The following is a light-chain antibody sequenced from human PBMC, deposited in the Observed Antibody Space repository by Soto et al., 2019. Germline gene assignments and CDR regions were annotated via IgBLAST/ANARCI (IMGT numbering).Light chain of an antibody. CDR3: CSYAGSSTLV. CDR1: SSVVGSYNL. J-gene: IGLJ2*01. Sequence: QSALTQPASVSGPPGKSFTISGIGPSSVVGSYNLVSWYQEHPGKAPKLMIYEDSKRPSGISNRFSGSKSVNTASLTISGLQAEDEADYYCCSYAGSSTLVFGGGTKLTVL. CDR2: EDS. V-gene: IGLV2-23*01.